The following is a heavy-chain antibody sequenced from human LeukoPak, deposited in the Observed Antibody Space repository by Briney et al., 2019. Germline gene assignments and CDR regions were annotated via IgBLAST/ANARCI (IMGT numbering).Heavy chain of an antibody. CDR3: AKDLGIIGYFDY. D-gene: IGHD2-15*01. CDR1: GFTFSSYG. V-gene: IGHV3-30*18. J-gene: IGHJ4*02. Sequence: GRSLRLSCAASGFTFSSYGMHWVRQAPGKGLEWVAVISYDGSNKYYADSVKGRFTISRDNSKNTLYLQMNSLRAEDTAVYYCAKDLGIIGYFDYWGQGTLVTVSS. CDR2: ISYDGSNK.